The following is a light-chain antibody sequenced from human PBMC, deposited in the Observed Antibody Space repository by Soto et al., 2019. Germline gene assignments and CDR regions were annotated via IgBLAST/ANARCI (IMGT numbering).Light chain of an antibody. V-gene: IGKV3-20*01. CDR2: GAS. J-gene: IGKJ2*01. CDR1: QSLGSRS. Sequence: EIVLTQSPGTLSLSPGERATLSCRASQSLGSRSLAWYQQRPGQAPRLLIYGASSRATGILDRFTCSGSGTDFTLTISRLEPEDFAVYYCQHYGGSPPNTFGQGTKLEIK. CDR3: QHYGGSPPNT.